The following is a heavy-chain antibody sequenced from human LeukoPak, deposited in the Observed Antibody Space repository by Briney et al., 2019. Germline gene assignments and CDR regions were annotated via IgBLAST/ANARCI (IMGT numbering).Heavy chain of an antibody. CDR2: IYPGDSDT. CDR1: GYSFTSYW. CDR3: ARRLTESGSYYLDY. D-gene: IGHD1-26*01. V-gene: IGHV5-51*01. Sequence: GESLKISCKGSGYSFTSYWIGWVRQMPGKGLEWVGIIYPGDSDTRYSPSFQGQVTISADKSISTAYLQWGSLKASDTAMYYCARRLTESGSYYLDYWGQGTLVTVSS. J-gene: IGHJ4*02.